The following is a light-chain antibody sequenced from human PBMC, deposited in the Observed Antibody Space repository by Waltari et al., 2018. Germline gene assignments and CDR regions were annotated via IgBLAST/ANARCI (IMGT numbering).Light chain of an antibody. V-gene: IGLV2-8*01. Sequence: QSALTQPPSASGSPGQSVTISCTGTSSDVGGYNYVSWYHQHPGKAPKLMLYEVSGRPSGGPGRLAGSKSGNTASLTVAGLQAEDEAAYYCTSHAGSNNHVMFGGGTKLTVL. CDR2: EVS. J-gene: IGLJ3*02. CDR1: SSDVGGYNY. CDR3: TSHAGSNNHVM.